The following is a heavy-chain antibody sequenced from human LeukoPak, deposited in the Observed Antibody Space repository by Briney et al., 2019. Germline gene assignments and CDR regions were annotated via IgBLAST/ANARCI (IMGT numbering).Heavy chain of an antibody. CDR2: ISYDGSNK. CDR1: GFTFSSYG. V-gene: IGHV3-30*18. J-gene: IGHJ4*02. CDR3: AKDHRITFGGVIAPDY. D-gene: IGHD3-16*02. Sequence: GGSLRLSCAASGFTFSSYGMHWVRQAPGKGLEWVAVISYDGSNKYYADSVKGRFTISRDNSKSTLYLQMNSLRAEDTAVYYCAKDHRITFGGVIAPDYWGQGTLVTVSS.